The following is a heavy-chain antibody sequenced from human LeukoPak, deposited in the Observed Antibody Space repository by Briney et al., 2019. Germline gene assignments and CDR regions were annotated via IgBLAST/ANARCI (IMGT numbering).Heavy chain of an antibody. J-gene: IGHJ4*02. D-gene: IGHD3-10*01. CDR1: GFTFSSYG. CDR3: AKLTYGSGTYGAFDY. V-gene: IGHV3-23*01. CDR2: IRGSGDIT. Sequence: GGSLRLSCAASGFTFSSYGMSWVRQAPGKGLEWVSGIRGSGDITFYSDSVKGRFTISRDNSKNTLYLQMNSLRAEDTAVYYCAKLTYGSGTYGAFDYWGQGTLVTVST.